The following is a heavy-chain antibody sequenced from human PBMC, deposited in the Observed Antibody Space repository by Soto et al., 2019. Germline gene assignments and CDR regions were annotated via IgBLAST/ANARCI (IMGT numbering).Heavy chain of an antibody. CDR2: MNPNSGNT. J-gene: IGHJ4*02. Sequence: ASVKVACKASGYTFTIYDINWVRQATGQGLEWMGWMNPNSGNTGYAQKFQGRVTMTRNTSISTAYMELSSLRSEDTAVYYCARSTNDYGDRHWGQGTLVTVSS. CDR3: ARSTNDYGDRH. D-gene: IGHD4-17*01. V-gene: IGHV1-8*01. CDR1: GYTFTIYD.